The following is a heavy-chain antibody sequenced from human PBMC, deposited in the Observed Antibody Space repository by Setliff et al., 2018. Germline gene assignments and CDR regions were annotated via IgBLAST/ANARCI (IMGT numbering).Heavy chain of an antibody. CDR3: ARDHSGWYGGAFDI. CDR2: IFSNDKK. Sequence: SGPTLVNPTETLTLTCTVSGFSLSNDRMGVNWIRQPPGKALEWLAHIFSNDKKSYSTSLKSRLTISKDTSKSQVVLTMTNMDPVDTATYYCARDHSGWYGGAFDIWGQGTMGTVSS. J-gene: IGHJ3*02. CDR1: GFSLSNDRMG. V-gene: IGHV2-26*01. D-gene: IGHD6-19*01.